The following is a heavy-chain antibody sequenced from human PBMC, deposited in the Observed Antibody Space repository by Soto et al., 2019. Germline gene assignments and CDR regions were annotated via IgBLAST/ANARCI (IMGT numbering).Heavy chain of an antibody. CDR3: AHRPQQWLVTLGYMDV. V-gene: IGHV2-5*08. J-gene: IGHJ6*03. CDR2: IYWDDDK. D-gene: IGHD6-19*01. Sequence: ISWVRQAPGKALEWLALIYWDDDKRYSPSLKSRLTITKDTSKNQVVLTMTNMDPVDTATYYCAHRPQQWLVTLGYMDVWGKGTTVTVSS.